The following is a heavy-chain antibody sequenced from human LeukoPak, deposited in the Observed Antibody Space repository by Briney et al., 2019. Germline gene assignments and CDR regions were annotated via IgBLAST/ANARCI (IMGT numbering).Heavy chain of an antibody. V-gene: IGHV1-46*01. Sequence: ASVKVSCKASGYTFTSYYMHWVRQAPGQGLEWMGIINPSGGSTSYAQKFQGRVTMTRDTSTSTVYMELSSLRSEDTAVYYCARTFRYSGSYQMRSAFDIWGQGTMVTVSS. CDR2: INPSGGST. J-gene: IGHJ3*02. D-gene: IGHD1-26*01. CDR3: ARTFRYSGSYQMRSAFDI. CDR1: GYTFTSYY.